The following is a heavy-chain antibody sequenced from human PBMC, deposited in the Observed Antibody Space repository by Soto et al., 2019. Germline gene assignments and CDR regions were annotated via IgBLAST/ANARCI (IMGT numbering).Heavy chain of an antibody. D-gene: IGHD6-19*01. CDR1: GFTFSRSW. J-gene: IGHJ4*02. CDR2: INSGATTT. V-gene: IGHV3-74*01. CDR3: ARGPSGWFGYDY. Sequence: GGSLRLSCAASGFTFSRSWMHWVRQGPGKGLVWVSRINSGATTTNYADSVKGRFTISRDNAKNTLYLQMDSLTAEDTAVYYCARGPSGWFGYDYWGQGTLVTVSS.